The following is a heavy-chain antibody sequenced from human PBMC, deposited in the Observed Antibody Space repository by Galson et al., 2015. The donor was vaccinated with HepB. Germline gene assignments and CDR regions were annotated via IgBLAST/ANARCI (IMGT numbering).Heavy chain of an antibody. CDR2: IIPIFGTA. CDR1: GGTFSSYA. D-gene: IGHD3-3*01. Sequence: SVKVSCKASGGTFSSYAISWVRQAPGQGLEWMGGIIPIFGTANYAQKFQGRVTITADESTSTAYMELSSLRSEDTAVYYCARRMYYDFWSGYYPIDYWGQGTLVTVSS. J-gene: IGHJ4*02. V-gene: IGHV1-69*13. CDR3: ARRMYYDFWSGYYPIDY.